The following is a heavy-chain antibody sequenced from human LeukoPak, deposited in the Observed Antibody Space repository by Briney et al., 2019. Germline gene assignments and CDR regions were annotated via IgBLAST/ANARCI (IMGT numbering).Heavy chain of an antibody. CDR2: LNPNSGGT. V-gene: IGHV1-2*02. Sequence: ASVKVSCKASGYTFTGYYMHWVRQAPGQGLEWMGWLNPNSGGTNYAQKFQGRVTMTRDTSISTACMELSRLRSDDTAVYYCARGWSGSYYSHYYYYMDVWGKGTTVTVSS. J-gene: IGHJ6*03. D-gene: IGHD1-26*01. CDR3: ARGWSGSYYSHYYYYMDV. CDR1: GYTFTGYY.